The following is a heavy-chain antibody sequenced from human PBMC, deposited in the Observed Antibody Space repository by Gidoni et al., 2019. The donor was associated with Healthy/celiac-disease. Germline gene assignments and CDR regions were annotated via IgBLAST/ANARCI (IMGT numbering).Heavy chain of an antibody. V-gene: IGHV3-13*01. J-gene: IGHJ3*02. CDR1: GFTFSSYD. D-gene: IGHD1-26*01. Sequence: EVQLVESGGGLVQPGGSLRLSCAASGFTFSSYDMHWVRKATGKGLEWVSDIGTAGDTYYPGSVKGRFTISRENAKNSLYLQMNSLRAGDTAVYYCARVGAADAFDIWGQGTMVTVSS. CDR2: IGTAGDT. CDR3: ARVGAADAFDI.